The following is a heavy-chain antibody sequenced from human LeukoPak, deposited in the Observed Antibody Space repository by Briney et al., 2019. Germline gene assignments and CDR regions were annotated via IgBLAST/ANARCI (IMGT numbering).Heavy chain of an antibody. D-gene: IGHD4-11*01. CDR3: VRDDYLSY. V-gene: IGHV3-74*03. CDR2: IRYDGGVT. J-gene: IGHJ4*02. Sequence: PGGSLRLSCAASGFVISNFWMHWVRQAPGKGLVWVARIRYDGGVTMYADSVKGRFIISRDNAKNTLYLQMDSLRVEDTAVYYCVRDDYLSYWGQGALVTVSS. CDR1: GFVISNFW.